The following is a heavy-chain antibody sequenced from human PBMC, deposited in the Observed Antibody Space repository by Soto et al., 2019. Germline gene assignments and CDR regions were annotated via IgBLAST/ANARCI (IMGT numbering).Heavy chain of an antibody. CDR1: GFSLSTSGVG. D-gene: IGHD3-3*02. CDR3: VSDKHFRGGFDY. V-gene: IGHV2-5*02. CDR2: IYWDDDK. J-gene: IGHJ4*02. Sequence: QITLKESGPTLVKPTQTLTLTCTFSGFSLSTSGVGVGWIRQPPGKALEWLALIYWDDDKRYSPSLKSRLTITKDTSKNQVVLTKTNMDPVDTATYYCVSDKHFRGGFDYWGQGTLVTVSS.